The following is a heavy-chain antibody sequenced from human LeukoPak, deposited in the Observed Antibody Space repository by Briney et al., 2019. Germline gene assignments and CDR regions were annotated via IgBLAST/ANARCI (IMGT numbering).Heavy chain of an antibody. V-gene: IGHV3-30-3*01. CDR2: ISYDGSNK. D-gene: IGHD3-9*01. J-gene: IGHJ6*02. CDR3: ATSSGDILTGSGMNV. CDR1: GFTFSSYA. Sequence: GGSLRVSCAASGFTFSSYAMHWVRQAPGKGLEWVAVISYDGSNKYYADSVKGRFTISRDNAKNTLFLQLSSLRPEDTAVYYCATSSGDILTGSGMNVWGQGTTVIVSS.